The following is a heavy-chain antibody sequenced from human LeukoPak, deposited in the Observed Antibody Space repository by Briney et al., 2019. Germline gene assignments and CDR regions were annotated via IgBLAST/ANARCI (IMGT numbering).Heavy chain of an antibody. CDR2: ISSSGSTI. D-gene: IGHD3-22*01. Sequence: GGSLRLSCAASGFTFSSYEMDWVRQAPGKGLEWVSYISSSGSTIYYADSMKGRFTISRDNAKNSLYLQMNSLRAEDTAVYYCARSPRGYSFYFDYWGQGTLVTVSS. CDR3: ARSPRGYSFYFDY. J-gene: IGHJ4*02. V-gene: IGHV3-48*03. CDR1: GFTFSSYE.